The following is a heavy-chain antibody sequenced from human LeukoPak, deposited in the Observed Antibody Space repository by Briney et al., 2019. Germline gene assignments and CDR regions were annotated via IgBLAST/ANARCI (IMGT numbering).Heavy chain of an antibody. CDR1: GGSFSGYY. D-gene: IGHD1-26*01. CDR2: INHSGST. V-gene: IGHV4-34*01. Sequence: PETLSLTCAVYGGSFSGYYWSWIRQPPGKGLEWIGEINHSGSTNYNPSLKSRVTISVDTSKNQFSLKLSSVTAADTAVYYCARATYSGSHKVGYWGQGTLVTVSS. CDR3: ARATYSGSHKVGY. J-gene: IGHJ4*02.